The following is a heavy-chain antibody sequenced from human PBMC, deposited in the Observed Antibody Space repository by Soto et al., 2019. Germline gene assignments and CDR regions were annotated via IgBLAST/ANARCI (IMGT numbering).Heavy chain of an antibody. D-gene: IGHD2-8*01. CDR1: GFTFSSYS. V-gene: IGHV3-21*01. Sequence: PGGSLRLSCVASGFTFSSYSMNWVRQAPGKGLEWVSSISSSSSYIYYADSVKGRFTISRDNAKNSLYLQMNSLRAEDTAVYYCARVKNGSPPHGNDYWGQGTLVTVSS. CDR3: ARVKNGSPPHGNDY. CDR2: ISSSSSYI. J-gene: IGHJ4*02.